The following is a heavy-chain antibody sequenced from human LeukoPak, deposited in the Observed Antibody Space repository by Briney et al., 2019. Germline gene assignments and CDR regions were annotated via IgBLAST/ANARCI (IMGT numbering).Heavy chain of an antibody. CDR2: ISSSSYT. V-gene: IGHV3-21*01. J-gene: IGHJ4*02. CDR1: GFTFSSYS. CDR3: AGTPYSSSWYYFDY. D-gene: IGHD6-13*01. Sequence: GGSLRLSCAASGFTFSSYSMNWVRQAPGKGLEWVSSISSSSYTYYADSVKGRFTISRDNAKNSLYLQMNSLRAEDTAVYYCAGTPYSSSWYYFDYWGQGTLVTVSS.